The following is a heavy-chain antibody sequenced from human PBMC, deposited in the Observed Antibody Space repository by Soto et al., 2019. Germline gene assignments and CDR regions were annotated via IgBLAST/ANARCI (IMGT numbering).Heavy chain of an antibody. CDR1: GFTVSSNY. Sequence: GGSLRLSCAASGFTVSSNYMSWVRQAPGKGLEWVSVIYSGESKLYADSVKGRFTISRDNFKNTLYLQMNSLRAEDTAVDDCARDPSRSSSLGWFDPWGQGALVTVSS. V-gene: IGHV3-53*01. D-gene: IGHD6-6*01. J-gene: IGHJ5*02. CDR3: ARDPSRSSSLGWFDP. CDR2: IYSGESK.